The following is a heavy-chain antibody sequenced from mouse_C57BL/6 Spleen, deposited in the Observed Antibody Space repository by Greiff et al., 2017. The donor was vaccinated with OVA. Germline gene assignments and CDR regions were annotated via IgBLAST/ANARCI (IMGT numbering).Heavy chain of an antibody. V-gene: IGHV5-17*01. CDR1: GFTFSDYG. CDR3: ERISGGYAMDY. Sequence: EVMLVESGGGLVKPGGSLTLSCAASGFTFSDYGMHWVRQAPEKGLEWVAYISSGSSTIYYADTVKGRFTISRDNAKNTLFLQMTSLRSEETAMYYCERISGGYAMDYWGQGTSVTVSS. CDR2: ISSGSSTI. J-gene: IGHJ4*01.